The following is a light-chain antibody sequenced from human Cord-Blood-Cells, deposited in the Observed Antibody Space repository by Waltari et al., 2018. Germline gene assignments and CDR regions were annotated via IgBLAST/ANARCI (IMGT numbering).Light chain of an antibody. J-gene: IGKJ1*01. CDR2: DAS. CDR3: QQRSNWPPT. Sequence: EIVLTQSPATLSLSPGERATFSCRASQSVSSYLAWYQQKPGQAPRLLIYDASNRATGIPGRFSGSGSGTDFTLTISSLEPEDFAVYYCQQRSNWPPTFGQGTKVEIK. CDR1: QSVSSY. V-gene: IGKV3-11*01.